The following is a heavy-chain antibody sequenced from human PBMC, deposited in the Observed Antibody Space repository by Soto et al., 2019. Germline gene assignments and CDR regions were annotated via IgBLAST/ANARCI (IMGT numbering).Heavy chain of an antibody. CDR1: GGSISSYY. D-gene: IGHD1-26*01. Sequence: SETLSLTCTVSGGSISSYYWSWIRQPPGKGLEWIGYIYYSGSTNYNPSLKSRVTISVDTSKNQFSLKLSSVTAADTAVYYCARGTPGGTRKTWGQGTLVTVSS. CDR2: IYYSGST. V-gene: IGHV4-59*01. CDR3: ARGTPGGTRKT. J-gene: IGHJ4*02.